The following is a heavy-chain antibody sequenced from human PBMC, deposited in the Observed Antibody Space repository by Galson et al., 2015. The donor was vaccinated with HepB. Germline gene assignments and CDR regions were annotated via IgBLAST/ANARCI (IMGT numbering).Heavy chain of an antibody. J-gene: IGHJ4*02. V-gene: IGHV1-69*06. CDR2: IIPMFGPA. CDR1: GGSFNIYT. Sequence: SVKVSCKASGGSFNIYTISWVRQAPGQGLEWMGGIIPMFGPANYAQNFQGRVTITADKSTSTAYMDLSSLRSEDTAVYYCARGRLEDLSYLDYWGQGTLVTVSP. CDR3: ARGRLEDLSYLDY. D-gene: IGHD3-16*02.